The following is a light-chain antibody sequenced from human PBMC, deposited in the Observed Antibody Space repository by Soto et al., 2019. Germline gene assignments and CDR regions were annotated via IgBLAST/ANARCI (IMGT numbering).Light chain of an antibody. V-gene: IGKV3-11*01. J-gene: IGKJ2*01. Sequence: EIVLTQSPATLSLSPGERATLSCRASPSVSTYLAWYQQKPGQAPRLLIYDASNRATGTPARFSGSGSGTDFTLTISSLESEDFAVYYCQQRSNWPRTFGQGTKLEIK. CDR2: DAS. CDR1: PSVSTY. CDR3: QQRSNWPRT.